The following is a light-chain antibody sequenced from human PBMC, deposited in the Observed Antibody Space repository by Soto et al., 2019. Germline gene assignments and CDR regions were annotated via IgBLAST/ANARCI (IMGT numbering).Light chain of an antibody. Sequence: VIWMTQSPSLLSASTGDRVTISCRMSQGISSYLAWYQQKPGKAPKPLIYDASSLESGVPARFSGSGSGTEFILTISSLQPDDVGTYYCQQYNTHSGTFGQGTKVDIK. CDR3: QQYNTHSGT. J-gene: IGKJ1*01. CDR1: QGISSY. CDR2: DAS. V-gene: IGKV1D-8*03.